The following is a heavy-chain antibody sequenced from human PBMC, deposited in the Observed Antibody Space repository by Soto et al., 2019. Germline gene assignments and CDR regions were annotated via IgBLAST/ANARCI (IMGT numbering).Heavy chain of an antibody. Sequence: QVQLVESGGGVVQPGRSLRRSCAASGFTFSSYGMHWVRQAPGKGLEWVAVISYDGSNKYYEDSVKGRFTISRDNSKNTLYLQMNSLRAEDTAVYYCAKGPAIVLVPAAMNYYYGMDVCGQGTTVTVSS. J-gene: IGHJ6*02. CDR3: AKGPAIVLVPAAMNYYYGMDV. CDR2: ISYDGSNK. D-gene: IGHD2-2*01. V-gene: IGHV3-30*18. CDR1: GFTFSSYG.